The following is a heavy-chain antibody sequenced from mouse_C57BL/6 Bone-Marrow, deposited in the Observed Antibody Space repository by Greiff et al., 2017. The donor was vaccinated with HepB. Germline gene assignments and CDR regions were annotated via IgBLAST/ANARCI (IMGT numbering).Heavy chain of an antibody. Sequence: VQLKESGTVLARPGASVKMSCKTSGYTFTSYWMHWVKQRPGQGLEWIGAIYPGNSDTSYNQKFKGKAKLTAVTSASTAYMELSSLTNEDSAVYYCTIYYYGSSYVGNYYAMDYWGQGTSVTVSS. V-gene: IGHV1-5*01. D-gene: IGHD1-1*01. CDR2: IYPGNSDT. CDR1: GYTFTSYW. J-gene: IGHJ4*01. CDR3: TIYYYGSSYVGNYYAMDY.